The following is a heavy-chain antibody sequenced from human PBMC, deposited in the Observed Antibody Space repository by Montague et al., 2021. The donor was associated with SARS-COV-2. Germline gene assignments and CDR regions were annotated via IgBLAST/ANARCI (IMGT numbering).Heavy chain of an antibody. V-gene: IGHV4-59*01. CDR1: FGSISTYY. J-gene: IGHJ5*01. CDR3: ARQDAWAYCGDECYRGWFDS. Sequence: SETLSLTCTVSFGSISTYYWSWNRQPPGKGLEWIGFIFYNGSTKYNPSLKRRVSISLDTSKNQFSLKLSSVTAADTAVYYCARQDAWAYCGDECYRGWFDSWGQGTLVTVSS. D-gene: IGHD2-21*01. CDR2: IFYNGST.